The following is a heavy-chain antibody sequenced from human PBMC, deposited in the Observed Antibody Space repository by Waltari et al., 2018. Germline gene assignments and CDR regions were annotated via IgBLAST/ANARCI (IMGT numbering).Heavy chain of an antibody. D-gene: IGHD6-13*01. CDR3: ARSLHIFRSAAGMFDY. Sequence: QLQLQESGPGLLKPSGTLSLTCTFSDDSISRGDYFWGWIRQSPGKGPGWIGSVYYSGSTSYKTSLKRRVTISVDTSKKQFSLKLSSVTAADTAVYYCARSLHIFRSAAGMFDYWGQGTLVTVSS. J-gene: IGHJ4*02. CDR1: DDSISRGDYF. CDR2: VYYSGST. V-gene: IGHV4-39*01.